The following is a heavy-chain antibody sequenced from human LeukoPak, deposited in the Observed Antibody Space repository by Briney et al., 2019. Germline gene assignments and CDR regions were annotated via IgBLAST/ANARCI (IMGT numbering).Heavy chain of an antibody. D-gene: IGHD3-22*01. CDR3: ARRRGYYAEFDY. CDR2: IYYSGST. J-gene: IGHJ4*02. V-gene: IGHV4-59*08. Sequence: SETLSLTCTVSGGSISSYYWSWIRQPPGKGLEWIGYIYYSGSTNYNPSLKSRVTISVDTSKNQFSLKLSSVTAADTAVYYCARRRGYYAEFDYWGQGTLVTVSS. CDR1: GGSISSYY.